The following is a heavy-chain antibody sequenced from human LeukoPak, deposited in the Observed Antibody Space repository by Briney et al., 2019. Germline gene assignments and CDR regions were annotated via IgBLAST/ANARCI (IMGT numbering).Heavy chain of an antibody. CDR1: GGSISSYY. J-gene: IGHJ4*02. CDR2: IYYSGST. V-gene: IGHV4-59*08. CDR3: ARHLRDGYNSDY. D-gene: IGHD5-24*01. Sequence: SETLSLTCTVSGGSISSYYWSWIRQPPGKGLEWIGYIYYSGSTNYNPSLKSRVTISVDTSKNQFSLKPSSVTAADTAVYYCARHLRDGYNSDYWGQGTLVTVSS.